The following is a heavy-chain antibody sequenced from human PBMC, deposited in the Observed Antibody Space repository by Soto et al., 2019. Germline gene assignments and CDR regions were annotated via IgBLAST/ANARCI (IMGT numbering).Heavy chain of an antibody. Sequence: PGGSLRLSCAASEFIFSNAWMNWVRQAPGKGLEWVGRIKSKTDGGTTDYTAPVKGRFTISRDDSKNTLYLQMNSLKTEDTAVYYCTTDGDYYGFYPNPTRPYWGQGTLVTSPQ. J-gene: IGHJ4*02. V-gene: IGHV3-15*07. CDR3: TTDGDYYGFYPNPTRPY. CDR1: EFIFSNAW. D-gene: IGHD3-10*01. CDR2: IKSKTDGGTT.